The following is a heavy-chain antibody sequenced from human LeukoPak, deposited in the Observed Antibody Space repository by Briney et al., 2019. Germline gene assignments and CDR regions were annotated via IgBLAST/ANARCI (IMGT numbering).Heavy chain of an antibody. J-gene: IGHJ4*02. CDR2: IYYSGST. Sequence: SETLSLTCTVSGGSISGSSYYWGWIRQPPGKGLEWIGSIYYSGSTYYNPSLKSRVTISVDTSKNQFSLKLSSVTAADTAVYYCARVGTVVVPAAIGYWGQGTLVTVSS. V-gene: IGHV4-39*01. CDR3: ARVGTVVVPAAIGY. D-gene: IGHD2-2*01. CDR1: GGSISGSSYY.